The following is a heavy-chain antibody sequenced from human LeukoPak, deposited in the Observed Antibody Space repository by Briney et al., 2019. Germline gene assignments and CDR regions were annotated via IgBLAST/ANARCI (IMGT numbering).Heavy chain of an antibody. J-gene: IGHJ4*02. V-gene: IGHV3-74*01. CDR1: GFTFSNYW. CDR3: ARDERAYFDS. Sequence: GGSLRLSCAASGFTFSNYWMHWVRQAPGKGLVWVSHISRDGSNTFYADSVKGRFTISRDNAKNTLSLQLNSLRAEDTAVYYCARDERAYFDSWGQGTLVTVSS. CDR2: ISRDGSNT. D-gene: IGHD1-26*01.